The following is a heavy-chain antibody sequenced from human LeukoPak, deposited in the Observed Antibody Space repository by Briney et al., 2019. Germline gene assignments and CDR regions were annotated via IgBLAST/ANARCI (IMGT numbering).Heavy chain of an antibody. J-gene: IGHJ5*02. V-gene: IGHV3-23*01. CDR3: AKQGGSGSYYNSWFDP. CDR2: ISGSGGST. CDR1: GFTFSSYA. D-gene: IGHD3-10*01. Sequence: PGRSLRLSCAASGFTFSSYAMSWVRQAPGKGLEWVSAISGSGGSTYYADSVKGRFTISRDNSKNTLYLQMNSLRAEDTAVYYCAKQGGSGSYYNSWFDPWGQGTLVTVSS.